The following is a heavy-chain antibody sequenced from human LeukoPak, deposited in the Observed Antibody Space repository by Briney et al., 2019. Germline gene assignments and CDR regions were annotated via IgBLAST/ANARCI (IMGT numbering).Heavy chain of an antibody. D-gene: IGHD2-2*01. V-gene: IGHV4-4*07. CDR1: GGSISSYY. CDR2: IYTSGST. J-gene: IGHJ6*03. CDR3: ARAVVVPAAMWGGAYYYMDV. Sequence: SETLSLTCTVSGGSISSYYWSWIRQPAGKGLEWIGRIYTSGSTNYNPSLKSRVTISVDTSKNQFSLKLSSVTAADTAVYYCARAVVVPAAMWGGAYYYMDVWGKGTTVTVSS.